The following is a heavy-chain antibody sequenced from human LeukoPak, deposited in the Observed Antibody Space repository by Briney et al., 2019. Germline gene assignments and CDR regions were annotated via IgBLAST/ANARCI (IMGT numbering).Heavy chain of an antibody. CDR3: ARDRRGRYCSSTSCPFSDAFDI. V-gene: IGHV4-59*01. Sequence: SENPSLTCTVSGGSISSYYWRWVRAPPREGLGGVGYIYYSGSTNYNPSLKSRVTISVDTSKNQFSLKLSSVTAADTAVYYCARDRRGRYCSSTSCPFSDAFDIWGQGTMVTVSS. D-gene: IGHD2-2*01. CDR1: GGSISSYY. CDR2: IYYSGST. J-gene: IGHJ3*02.